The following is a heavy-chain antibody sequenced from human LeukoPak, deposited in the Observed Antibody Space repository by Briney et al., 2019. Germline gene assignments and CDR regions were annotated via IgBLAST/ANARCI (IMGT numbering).Heavy chain of an antibody. V-gene: IGHV3-7*01. D-gene: IGHD1-14*01. J-gene: IGHJ4*02. CDR1: GFTFSNYW. CDR2: TKQDGSEN. CDR3: ARNQRRLDY. Sequence: GGSLRLSCAASGFTFSNYWMTWVRQAPGKGLEWVANTKQDGSENYYVDSVKGRFTISRDNAKNSLYLQMNSLRAEDTAVYYCARNQRRLDYWGQGTLVTVSS.